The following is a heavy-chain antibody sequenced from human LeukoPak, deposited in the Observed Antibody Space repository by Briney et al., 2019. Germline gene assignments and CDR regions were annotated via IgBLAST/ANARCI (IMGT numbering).Heavy chain of an antibody. CDR3: AKAPSRIARFDP. D-gene: IGHD3-22*01. V-gene: IGHV4-59*08. CDR2: IYYSGST. Sequence: SETLSLTCTVSGGSISSYYWSWIRQPPGKGLEWIGYIYYSGSTNYNPSLKSRVTISVDTSKNQFSLKLSSVTAADTAVYYCAKAPSRIARFDPWGQGTLVTVSS. CDR1: GGSISSYY. J-gene: IGHJ5*02.